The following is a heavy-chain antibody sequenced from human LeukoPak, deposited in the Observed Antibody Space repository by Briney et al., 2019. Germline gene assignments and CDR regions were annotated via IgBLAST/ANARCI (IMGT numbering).Heavy chain of an antibody. D-gene: IGHD2-15*01. J-gene: IGHJ2*01. CDR2: IWYDGSNK. CDR1: GFTFSSYG. Sequence: GRSLRPSCAASGFTFSSYGMHWVRQAPGKGLEWVAVIWYDGSNKYYADSVKGRFTISRDNSKNTLYLQMNSLRAEDTGVYYCARDWNCSGGSCHGKKDWYFDLWGRGTLVTVSS. V-gene: IGHV3-33*01. CDR3: ARDWNCSGGSCHGKKDWYFDL.